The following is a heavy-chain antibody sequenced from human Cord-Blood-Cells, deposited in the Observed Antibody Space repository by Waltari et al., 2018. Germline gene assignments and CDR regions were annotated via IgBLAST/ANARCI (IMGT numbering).Heavy chain of an antibody. D-gene: IGHD5-12*01. CDR3: AVATMVRDAFDI. CDR1: GGSISSSSYY. CDR2: IYYSGST. Sequence: QLQLQESGPGLVKPSETLSLTCTVSGGSISSSSYYWGWIRQPPGKGLEWIGSIYYSGSTSYNPAPKTRVTISVDRSKNQFSLKLSSVTAADTAVYYCAVATMVRDAFDIWGQGTMVTVSS. V-gene: IGHV4-39*01. J-gene: IGHJ3*02.